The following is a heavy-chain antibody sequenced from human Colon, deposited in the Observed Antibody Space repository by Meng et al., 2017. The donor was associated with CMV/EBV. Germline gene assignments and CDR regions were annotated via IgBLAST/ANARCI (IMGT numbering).Heavy chain of an antibody. CDR1: GLTFRDAW. CDR3: IWHTTPTCYFDL. J-gene: IGHJ4*03. CDR2: LRINTDGGTI. V-gene: IGHV3-15*01. Sequence: GESLMISCSGSGLTFRDAWMIWVRQAPGKGLEWVGRLRINTDGGTIDYAAPMKGRFTISRDISKNTLYLQMHSLKSEDTGMYYCIWHTTPTCYFDLWGPGTLVTVSS. D-gene: IGHD2-15*01.